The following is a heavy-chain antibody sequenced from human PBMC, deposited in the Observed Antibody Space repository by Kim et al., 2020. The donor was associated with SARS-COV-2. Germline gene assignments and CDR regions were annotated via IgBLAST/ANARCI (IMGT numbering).Heavy chain of an antibody. Sequence: GGSLRLSCAASGFTFSSYGMHWVRQAPGKGLEWVAVIWYDGSNKYYADSVKGRFTISRDNSKNTLYLQMNSLRAEDTAVYYCARDLTFLEWGNHQPADYYYYGMDVWGQGTTVTVSS. J-gene: IGHJ6*02. V-gene: IGHV3-33*01. D-gene: IGHD3-16*01. CDR1: GFTFSSYG. CDR3: ARDLTFLEWGNHQPADYYYYGMDV. CDR2: IWYDGSNK.